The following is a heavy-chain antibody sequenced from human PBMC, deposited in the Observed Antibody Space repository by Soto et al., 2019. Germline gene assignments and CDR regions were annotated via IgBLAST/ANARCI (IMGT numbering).Heavy chain of an antibody. D-gene: IGHD6-13*01. V-gene: IGHV1-18*01. CDR3: ARGGSSWSAEYYQH. Sequence: QVQLVQSGAEVRKPGASVKVSCKASGYTITNYGVSWVRQAPGQGPEWMGWINPYNGKTNYAQTLQGRVTMTTDTSTSTAYMELRSLRSDDTAVYYCARGGSSWSAEYYQHWGQGTLVIVSS. CDR2: INPYNGKT. J-gene: IGHJ1*01. CDR1: GYTITNYG.